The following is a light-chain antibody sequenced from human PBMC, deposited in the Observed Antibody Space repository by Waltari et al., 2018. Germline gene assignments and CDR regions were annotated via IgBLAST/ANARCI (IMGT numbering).Light chain of an antibody. J-gene: IGKJ2*01. CDR2: WAS. V-gene: IGKV4-1*01. CDR3: QQYHSPPYT. Sequence: DIVMTQSPDSLAVSLGERATINCKSRQSVLHSPVNKDYLAWFQQRPGQPPKLLIYWASTRESGVPDRFSGSGSGTDFTLTISSLQAEDVAVYYCQQYHSPPYTFGQGTKLEIK. CDR1: QSVLHSPVNKDY.